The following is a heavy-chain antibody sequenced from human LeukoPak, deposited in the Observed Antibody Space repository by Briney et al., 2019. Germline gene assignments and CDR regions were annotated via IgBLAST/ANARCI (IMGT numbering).Heavy chain of an antibody. CDR1: GYTFTSYY. D-gene: IGHD1-26*01. J-gene: IGHJ3*02. Sequence: VASVKVSCKASGYTFTSYYMHWVRQAPGQGLEWMGWINPNSGGTNYAQKFQGRVTMTRDTSISTAYMELSRLRSDDTAVYYCARGIVGATRAFDIWGQGTMVTVSS. CDR3: ARGIVGATRAFDI. CDR2: INPNSGGT. V-gene: IGHV1-2*02.